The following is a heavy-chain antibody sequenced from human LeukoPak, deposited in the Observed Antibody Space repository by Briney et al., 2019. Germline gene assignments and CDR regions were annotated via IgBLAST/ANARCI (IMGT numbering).Heavy chain of an antibody. Sequence: GGSLRLSCAASGFTFSSYSMNWVRQAPGKGLEWVSSISSSSGYIYYADSVKGRFTISRDNAKNSLYPQMNSLRAEDTAVYYCARDRDYSNYPLWGQGTLVTVSS. J-gene: IGHJ4*02. V-gene: IGHV3-21*01. CDR1: GFTFSSYS. D-gene: IGHD4-11*01. CDR3: ARDRDYSNYPL. CDR2: ISSSSGYI.